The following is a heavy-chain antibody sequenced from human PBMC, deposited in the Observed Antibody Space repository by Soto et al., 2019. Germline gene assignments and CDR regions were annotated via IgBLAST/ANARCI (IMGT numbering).Heavy chain of an antibody. CDR1: GGSISSYY. CDR2: IYYSGST. J-gene: IGHJ3*02. CDR3: ARDRRVWYDRSDAFDI. V-gene: IGHV4-59*12. Sequence: SETLSLTCTVSGGSISSYYWSWIRQPPGKGLEWIGYIYYSGSTYYNPSLKSRVTISVDTSKNQFSLKLSSVTAADTAVYYCARDRRVWYDRSDAFDIWGQGTMVTVSS. D-gene: IGHD3-22*01.